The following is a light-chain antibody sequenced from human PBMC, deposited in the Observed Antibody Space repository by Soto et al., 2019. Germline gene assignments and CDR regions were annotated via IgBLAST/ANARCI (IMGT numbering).Light chain of an antibody. V-gene: IGLV2-14*01. CDR3: SSYRRNRHVL. CDR2: EVS. CDR1: SSDIGYYNY. J-gene: IGLJ3*02. Sequence: QYALAQPASVSGSPGQSITISCSGNSSDIGYYNYVSWYQQHPGKAPKLVLYEVSNRPSWISNRFSGSKSSNTASLTISGHQAEDEGDYYCSSYRRNRHVLFGGGTKLTVL.